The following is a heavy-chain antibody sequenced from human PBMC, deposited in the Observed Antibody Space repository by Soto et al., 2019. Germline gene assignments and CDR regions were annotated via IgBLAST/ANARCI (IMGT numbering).Heavy chain of an antibody. Sequence: SETLSLTCTVSGGSISSHYWSWVRQPSGKGLEWIGYIYHSGPTIYNPSLKSRVTISLDTAKDQFSLELSSMTAADTAVYYCARVEYRGSNSRGPLDSRGQRTPVTGS. CDR1: GGSISSHY. D-gene: IGHD4-4*01. CDR2: IYHSGPT. J-gene: IGHJ4*02. CDR3: ARVEYRGSNSRGPLDS. V-gene: IGHV4-59*11.